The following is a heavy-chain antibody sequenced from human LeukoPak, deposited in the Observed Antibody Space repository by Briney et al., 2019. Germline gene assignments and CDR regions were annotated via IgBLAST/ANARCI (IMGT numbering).Heavy chain of an antibody. CDR1: GGSISSSNYY. CDR2: IHYSGNT. D-gene: IGHD4-17*01. J-gene: IGHJ4*02. Sequence: SETLSLTCTVSGGSISSSNYYWGWIRQPPGKGLEWIGTIHYSGNTYYNPSLKSRVAISVDTSKNQFSLRLSSVTAADTAVYYCARDFGDYRVDYWGQGTLVTVSS. CDR3: ARDFGDYRVDY. V-gene: IGHV4-39*01.